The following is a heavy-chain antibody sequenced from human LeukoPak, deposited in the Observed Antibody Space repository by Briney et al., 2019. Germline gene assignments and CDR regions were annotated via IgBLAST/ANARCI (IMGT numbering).Heavy chain of an antibody. J-gene: IGHJ4*02. CDR2: IRGSGGST. D-gene: IGHD2-2*01. CDR1: GFTFGSYA. Sequence: GGSLRLSCAASGFTFGSYAMSWVRPAPGGGLEWVSAIRGSGGSTYHADSGTGRFTISRDNSKNTLYLQMNSLRAEDTAVYYCAKARLYQLPYPNFDYWGQGTLVTVSS. V-gene: IGHV3-23*01. CDR3: AKARLYQLPYPNFDY.